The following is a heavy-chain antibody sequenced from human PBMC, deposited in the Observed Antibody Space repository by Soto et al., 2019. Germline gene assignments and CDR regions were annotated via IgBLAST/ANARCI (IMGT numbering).Heavy chain of an antibody. Sequence: QVQLQQWGAGLLKPSETLSLTCAVYGGSFSGYYWSWIRQPPGKGLEWIGEINHSGSTNYNPSLKSRVTISVDTSKNQFSLKLSSVTAADTAVYYCASLWFGELSVNWFDPWGQGTLVTVSS. CDR3: ASLWFGELSVNWFDP. CDR1: GGSFSGYY. CDR2: INHSGST. J-gene: IGHJ5*02. D-gene: IGHD3-10*01. V-gene: IGHV4-34*01.